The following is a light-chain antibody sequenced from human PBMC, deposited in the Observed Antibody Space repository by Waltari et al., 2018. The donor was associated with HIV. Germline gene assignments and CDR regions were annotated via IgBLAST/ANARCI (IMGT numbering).Light chain of an antibody. CDR2: DVS. V-gene: IGLV2-11*01. CDR3: CSYAGTYTFVV. J-gene: IGLJ2*01. CDR1: SSDVGSYNY. Sequence: QSALTQPRSLSGSPGQSVTISCPGTSSDVGSYNYVSWYQHHPGEAPNLILYDVSDRPSWVPARFSASKSGNTASLTISGLEAEDEADYYCCSYAGTYTFVVFGGGTKLTVL.